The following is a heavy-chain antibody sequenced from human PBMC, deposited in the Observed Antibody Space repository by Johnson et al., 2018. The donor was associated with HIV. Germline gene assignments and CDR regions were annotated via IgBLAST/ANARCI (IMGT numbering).Heavy chain of an antibody. D-gene: IGHD1-26*01. CDR1: GFTFSSYW. V-gene: IGHV3-74*01. Sequence: VQLVESGGGVVQPGGSLRLSCAASGFTFSSYWMHWVRQAPGKGLVWVSRINSDGSSTSYADSVKGRFTISRDNSKNTLYLQMNSLRAEDTAVYYCAKDARTRWELEPDAFDIWGQGTMVTVSS. CDR3: AKDARTRWELEPDAFDI. CDR2: INSDGSST. J-gene: IGHJ3*02.